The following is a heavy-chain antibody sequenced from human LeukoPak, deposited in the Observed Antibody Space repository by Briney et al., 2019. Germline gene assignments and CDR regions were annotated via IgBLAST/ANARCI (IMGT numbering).Heavy chain of an antibody. CDR3: ARDYYDSSGYYSPLFDY. Sequence: GGSLRLSCAASGFTFSTYWMSWVRQAPGKGLEWVANIKQDGSEKHYVDSVKGRFTISRDNAKNSLHLQMNSLRAEDTAVYYCARDYYDSSGYYSPLFDYWGQGTLVTVSS. J-gene: IGHJ4*02. D-gene: IGHD3-22*01. CDR1: GFTFSTYW. V-gene: IGHV3-7*01. CDR2: IKQDGSEK.